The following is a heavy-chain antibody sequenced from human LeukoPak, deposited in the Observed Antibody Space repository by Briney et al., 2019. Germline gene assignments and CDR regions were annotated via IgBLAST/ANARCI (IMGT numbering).Heavy chain of an antibody. CDR2: IYSGGST. J-gene: IGHJ4*01. Sequence: GGSLRLSCAASGFTFSDYYMSWIRQAPGKGLEWVSVIYSGGSTYYADSVKGRFTISRDNSKNTLYLQMNSLRAEDTAVYYCARHGVVLDYWGQGTLVTVSS. D-gene: IGHD3-3*01. CDR1: GFTFSDYY. V-gene: IGHV3-66*04. CDR3: ARHGVVLDY.